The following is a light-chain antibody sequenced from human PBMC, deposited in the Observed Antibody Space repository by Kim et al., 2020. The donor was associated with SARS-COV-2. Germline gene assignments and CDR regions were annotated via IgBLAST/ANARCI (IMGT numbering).Light chain of an antibody. V-gene: IGKV1-39*01. Sequence: ASVGDRVTITCRTSQSISNFLNWYQQKPGRAPKLLIYAASSLQSGVPSRFSGSGSGTDFVLTISSLQPEDFATYYCQQSYRIPTTFGGGTKVDIK. CDR2: AAS. CDR3: QQSYRIPTT. CDR1: QSISNF. J-gene: IGKJ4*01.